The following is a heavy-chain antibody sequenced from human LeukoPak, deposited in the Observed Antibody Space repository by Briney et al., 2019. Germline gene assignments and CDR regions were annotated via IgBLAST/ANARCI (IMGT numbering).Heavy chain of an antibody. J-gene: IGHJ5*02. CDR3: ARAYSSSWYYYWFDP. CDR1: GGSFSGYY. V-gene: IGHV4-34*01. Sequence: SETLSLTCAVYGGSFSGYYWSWIRQPPGKGLEWIGEINHSGSTNYNPSLKSRVTISVDTSKNQFSLKLSSVTAADTAVYYCARAYSSSWYYYWFDPWGQGTLVTVSS. D-gene: IGHD6-13*01. CDR2: INHSGST.